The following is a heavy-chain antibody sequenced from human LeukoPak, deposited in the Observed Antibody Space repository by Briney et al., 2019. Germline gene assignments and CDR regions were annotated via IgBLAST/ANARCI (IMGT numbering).Heavy chain of an antibody. Sequence: GGSLRLSCAASGFSVSSTYMSWVRQAPGKGLEWVSIIYSDGSTYYADSVKGRFTISRDNSQNTLSLQMNSLRAEDTAAYYCARDPAAGRLRDWGQGTLVTVSS. CDR2: IYSDGST. CDR3: ARDPAAGRLRD. CDR1: GFSVSSTY. V-gene: IGHV3-53*01. D-gene: IGHD1-14*01. J-gene: IGHJ4*02.